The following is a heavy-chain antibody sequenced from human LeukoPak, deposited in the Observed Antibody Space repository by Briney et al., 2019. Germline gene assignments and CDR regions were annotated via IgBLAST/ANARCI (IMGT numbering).Heavy chain of an antibody. CDR1: GGSISSGDYY. V-gene: IGHV4-30-4*08. D-gene: IGHD6-13*01. J-gene: IGHJ4*02. Sequence: SETLSLTCTVSGGSISSGDYYWSWIRQPPGKGLEWIGYIYYSGSTYYSPSLKSRVTISVDTSKNQFSLKLSSVTAADTAVYYCAVKSWDRGPFDYWGQGTLVTVSS. CDR3: AVKSWDRGPFDY. CDR2: IYYSGST.